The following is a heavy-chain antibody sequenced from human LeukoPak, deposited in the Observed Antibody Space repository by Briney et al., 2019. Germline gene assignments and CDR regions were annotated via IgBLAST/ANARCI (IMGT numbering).Heavy chain of an antibody. V-gene: IGHV3-23*01. CDR1: GFTFSSYS. Sequence: GGSLRLSCAASGFTFSSYSMNWVRQAPGKGLEWVSSISGSSDFQYYADSVKGRFTISRDNSKNTLYVQMNSLRAEDTAVYYCAKKAPEIAPYDYWGQGTLVTVSS. CDR2: ISGSSDFQ. J-gene: IGHJ4*02. D-gene: IGHD1-14*01. CDR3: AKKAPEIAPYDY.